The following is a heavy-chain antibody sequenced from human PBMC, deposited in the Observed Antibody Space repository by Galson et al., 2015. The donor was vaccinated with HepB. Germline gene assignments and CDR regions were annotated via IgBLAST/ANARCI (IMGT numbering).Heavy chain of an antibody. J-gene: IGHJ6*02. D-gene: IGHD2-21*02. Sequence: SVKVSCKVSGYTLTELSMHWVRQAPGKGLEWMGGFDPEDGETIYAQKFQGRVTMTEDTSTDTAYMELSSLKASDTAMYYCARTSDSRGYYYYYYGMDVWGQGTTVTASS. CDR2: FDPEDGET. CDR1: GYTLTELS. CDR3: ARTSDSRGYYYYYYGMDV. V-gene: IGHV1-24*01.